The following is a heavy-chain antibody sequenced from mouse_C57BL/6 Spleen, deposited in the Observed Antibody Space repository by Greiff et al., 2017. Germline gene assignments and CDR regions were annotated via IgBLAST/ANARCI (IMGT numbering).Heavy chain of an antibody. CDR2: ISSGSSTI. D-gene: IGHD2-5*01. CDR3: ARNSNYSYYYAMDY. V-gene: IGHV5-17*01. Sequence: EVKLMESGGGLVKPGGSLKLSCAASGFTFSDYGMHWVRQAPEKGLEWVAYISSGSSTIYYADTVKGRFTISRDNAKNTLFLQMTSLRSEDTAMYYCARNSNYSYYYAMDYWGQGTSVTVSS. J-gene: IGHJ4*01. CDR1: GFTFSDYG.